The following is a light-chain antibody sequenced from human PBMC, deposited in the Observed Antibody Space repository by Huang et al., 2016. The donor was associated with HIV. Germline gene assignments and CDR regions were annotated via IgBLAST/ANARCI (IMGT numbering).Light chain of an antibody. CDR3: QQYNTYLFT. V-gene: IGKV1-5*03. J-gene: IGKJ2*01. CDR2: RAS. Sequence: DIQMTQYPSTLSASVGDRVTITCRASQNINIWLAWYQQKPGKAPNILVYRASSLQVGVPSRFTVSGSGTEFTLTITSLQPDDLGTYYCQQYNTYLFTFGQGTKLEI. CDR1: QNINIW.